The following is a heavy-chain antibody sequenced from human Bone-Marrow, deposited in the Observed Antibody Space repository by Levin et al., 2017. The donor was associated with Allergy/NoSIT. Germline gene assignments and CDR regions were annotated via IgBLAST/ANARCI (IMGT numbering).Heavy chain of an antibody. D-gene: IGHD4-11*01. Sequence: SCTASGLTFNDYPIHWVRQAPGKGLEWVAVISSGGRNKYDADSVRGRFTISRDNSKNTLSLQINRLRDEDTAVYYCARELTTNDGSGRRYFDLWGRGTHVTVSS. V-gene: IGHV3-30*04. CDR2: ISSGGRNK. J-gene: IGHJ2*01. CDR3: ARELTTNDGSGRRYFDL. CDR1: GLTFNDYP.